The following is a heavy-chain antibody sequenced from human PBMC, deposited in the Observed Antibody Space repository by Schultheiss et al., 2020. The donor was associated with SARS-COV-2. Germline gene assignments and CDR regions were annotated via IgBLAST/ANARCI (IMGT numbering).Heavy chain of an antibody. D-gene: IGHD2-15*01. CDR1: GFTFSSYG. CDR3: AKLDAYCSGGSCLGSLGY. V-gene: IGHV3-33*06. J-gene: IGHJ4*02. CDR2: IWYDGSNK. Sequence: GGSLRLSCAASGFTFSSYGMHWVRQAPGKGLEWVAVIWYDGSNKYYADSVKGRFTISRDNSKNTLYLQMNSLRAEDTAVYYCAKLDAYCSGGSCLGSLGYWGQGTLVTVSS.